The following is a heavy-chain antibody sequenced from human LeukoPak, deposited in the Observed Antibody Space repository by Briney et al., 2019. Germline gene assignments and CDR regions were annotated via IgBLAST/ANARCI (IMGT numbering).Heavy chain of an antibody. CDR2: ISYDGSNK. CDR3: ARGNPFRLPRSTDY. V-gene: IGHV3-30*03. J-gene: IGHJ4*02. CDR1: GFTFRSYD. Sequence: PGGSLRLSCAASGFTFRSYDMQWVRQAPGKGLEWMAVISYDGSNKYYADSVKGRFTISRDNSKNTLYLQMNSLRAEDTAVYYCARGNPFRLPRSTDYWGQGTLVTVSS.